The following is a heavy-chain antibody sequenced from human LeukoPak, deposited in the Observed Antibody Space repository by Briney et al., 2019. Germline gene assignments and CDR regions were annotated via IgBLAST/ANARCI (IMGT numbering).Heavy chain of an antibody. D-gene: IGHD3-22*01. Sequence: GGSLRLSCAASGFTFSTYSMNWVRQAPGKGLEWVSYISSSSSTIYYADSVKGRFTITRDNAKNSLYLQMNSLRAEDTAVYYCARGSTYYDSSGQVPFDYWGQGTLVTVSS. CDR1: GFTFSTYS. V-gene: IGHV3-48*01. J-gene: IGHJ4*02. CDR3: ARGSTYYDSSGQVPFDY. CDR2: ISSSSSTI.